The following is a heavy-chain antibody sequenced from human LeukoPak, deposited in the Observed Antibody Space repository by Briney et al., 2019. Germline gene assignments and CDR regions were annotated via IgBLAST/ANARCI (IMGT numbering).Heavy chain of an antibody. J-gene: IGHJ4*02. D-gene: IGHD2-2*01. Sequence: ASVKVFCKASGYTFTSYGISWVRQAPGQGLEWMGWISAYNGNTNYAQKLQGRVTMTTDTSTSTAYMELRSLRSDDTAVYYCARRYCSSTSCLNYYFDYWGQGTLVTVSS. CDR2: ISAYNGNT. CDR1: GYTFTSYG. CDR3: ARRYCSSTSCLNYYFDY. V-gene: IGHV1-18*01.